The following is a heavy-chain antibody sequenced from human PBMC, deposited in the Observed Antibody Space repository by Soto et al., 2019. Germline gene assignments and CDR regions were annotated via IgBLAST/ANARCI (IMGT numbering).Heavy chain of an antibody. V-gene: IGHV1-69*06. J-gene: IGHJ5*02. CDR1: GGTFSTYA. CDR3: ARAGLPSTISRSWFDP. CDR2: IIPIFGRT. D-gene: IGHD2-2*01. Sequence: QVHLVQSGAEVRKPGSSVKVSCTSSGGTFSTYAFSWVRQAPGQGLEWMGGIIPIFGRTKYAQKFQGRVTITADTSTTTAYMELSSLRSEDTAVYYCARAGLPSTISRSWFDPWGQGTLVTVSS.